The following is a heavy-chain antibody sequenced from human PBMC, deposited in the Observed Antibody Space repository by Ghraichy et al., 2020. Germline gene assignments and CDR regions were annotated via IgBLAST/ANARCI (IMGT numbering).Heavy chain of an antibody. Sequence: ASVKVSCKASGYTFTSYDINWVRQATGQGLEWMGWMNPNSGNTGYAQKFQGRVTMTRNTSISTAYMELSSLRSEDTAVYYCARGPFNYGDYEYYYYGMDVWGQGTTVTVSS. CDR1: GYTFTSYD. V-gene: IGHV1-8*01. J-gene: IGHJ6*02. CDR3: ARGPFNYGDYEYYYYGMDV. CDR2: MNPNSGNT. D-gene: IGHD4-17*01.